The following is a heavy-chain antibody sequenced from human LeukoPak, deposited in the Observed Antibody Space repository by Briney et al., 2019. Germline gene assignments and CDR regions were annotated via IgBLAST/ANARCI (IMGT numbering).Heavy chain of an antibody. Sequence: ASMKVSCKASGFTFTSSAVQWVRQARGQRLEWIGWIVVGSGNTNYAQKFQERVTITRDMFTSTAYTELSSLRSEDTAVYYCAAGPISYNWFDPWGQGTLVTVSS. CDR3: AAGPISYNWFDP. CDR1: GFTFTSSA. J-gene: IGHJ5*02. CDR2: IVVGSGNT. D-gene: IGHD2-21*01. V-gene: IGHV1-58*01.